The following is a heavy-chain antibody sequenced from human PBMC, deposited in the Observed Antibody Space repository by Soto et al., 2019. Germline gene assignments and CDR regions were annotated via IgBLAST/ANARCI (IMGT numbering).Heavy chain of an antibody. D-gene: IGHD4-4*01. CDR2: IYPGDSDT. CDR3: ARHISNVRYYYYAMDV. CDR1: GYTFTDYC. J-gene: IGHJ6*02. Sequence: PGESLKISCKGSGYTFTDYCTGWVRQLPGKGLEWMGIIYPGDSDTRYSPSFQGHVTITVDKSTSTAYLQWNTLKASDTAMYYCARHISNVRYYYYAMDVWGQGTTVTV. V-gene: IGHV5-51*01.